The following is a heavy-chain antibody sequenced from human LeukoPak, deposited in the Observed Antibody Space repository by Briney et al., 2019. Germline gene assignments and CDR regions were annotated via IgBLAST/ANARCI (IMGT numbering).Heavy chain of an antibody. CDR3: ARHIAVAGTS. Sequence: SETLSLTCTVYGGSFSGYYWIWIRQPPGKGLEWIGEINHSGSTNYNPSLKSRVTISVDTSKNQFSLKLSSVTAADTAVYYCARHIAVAGTSWGQGTLVTVSS. D-gene: IGHD6-19*01. CDR2: INHSGST. V-gene: IGHV4-34*01. CDR1: GGSFSGYY. J-gene: IGHJ4*02.